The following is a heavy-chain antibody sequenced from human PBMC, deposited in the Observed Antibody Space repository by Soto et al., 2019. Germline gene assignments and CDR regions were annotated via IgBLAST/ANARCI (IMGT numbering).Heavy chain of an antibody. CDR3: VHPRSTVQIPPT. V-gene: IGHV3-64D*06. J-gene: IGHJ5*02. Sequence: PSETLSLSCSASGFTFSMFSMHWVRQAPGKGLEYVSGISSNGDSTYYADSVKGRFTISRDNSKNTLYLQMSSLRAVDTAVYYCVHPRSTVQIPPTWGQGTLVTVSS. CDR1: GFTFSMFS. D-gene: IGHD4-17*01. CDR2: ISSNGDST.